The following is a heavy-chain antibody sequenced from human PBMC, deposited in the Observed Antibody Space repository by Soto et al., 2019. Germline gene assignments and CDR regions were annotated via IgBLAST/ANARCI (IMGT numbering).Heavy chain of an antibody. V-gene: IGHV2-5*01. D-gene: IGHD3-16*01. Sequence: SGPTLVNPTQTRTLTWTFSGFSLSTTGVGVSWIRQPPGKALEWLALIYWRDDKRYSPSLKSRLTITKDTSKNQVVLTMTNMDPVDTATYYCAHRGGATVGLYYFDYWGQGALVTVSS. CDR1: GFSLSTTGVG. CDR2: IYWRDDK. CDR3: AHRGGATVGLYYFDY. J-gene: IGHJ4*02.